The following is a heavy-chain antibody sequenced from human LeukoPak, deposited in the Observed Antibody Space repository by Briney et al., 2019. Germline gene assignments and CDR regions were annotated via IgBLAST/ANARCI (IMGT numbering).Heavy chain of an antibody. Sequence: GGSLRLSCTASGFIFSHYGMHWVRQAPGKGLEWVAVIQNDASTRNYVDSVKGRFTISRDNSENTVFLQMDSLRVEDTAVYYCARELSQIVWGGLDYGGQGTLVSVSS. J-gene: IGHJ4*02. CDR3: ARELSQIVWGGLDY. CDR1: GFIFSHYG. V-gene: IGHV3-33*05. CDR2: IQNDASTR. D-gene: IGHD2-21*01.